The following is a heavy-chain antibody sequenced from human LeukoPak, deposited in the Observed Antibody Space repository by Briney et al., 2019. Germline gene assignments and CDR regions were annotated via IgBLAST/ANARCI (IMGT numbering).Heavy chain of an antibody. CDR1: GGSISSGGYY. Sequence: SETLSLTCTVSGGSISSGGYYWSWIRQHPGKGLEWIGYIYYSGSTYYNPSLKSRVTISVDTSKNQFSLKLSSVTAADTAVYYCARARRYSSSWSEEDFVDYWSQGTLVTVSS. V-gene: IGHV4-31*03. CDR2: IYYSGST. J-gene: IGHJ4*02. D-gene: IGHD6-13*01. CDR3: ARARRYSSSWSEEDFVDY.